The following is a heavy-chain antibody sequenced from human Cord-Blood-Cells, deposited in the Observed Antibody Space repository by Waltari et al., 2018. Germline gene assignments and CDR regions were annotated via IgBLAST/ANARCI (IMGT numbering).Heavy chain of an antibody. J-gene: IGHJ3*02. CDR1: GFTFSSYW. Sequence: EVQLVESGGGLVQPGGSLRLSCAASGFTFSSYWMSWVRQAPGKGLEWVANIKQDGSGKYYVDSLKGRFTISRDNAKNALYLQMNSLRAEDTAVYYCARDEIAADAFDIWGQGTMVTVSS. CDR2: IKQDGSGK. V-gene: IGHV3-7*01. D-gene: IGHD6-13*01. CDR3: ARDEIAADAFDI.